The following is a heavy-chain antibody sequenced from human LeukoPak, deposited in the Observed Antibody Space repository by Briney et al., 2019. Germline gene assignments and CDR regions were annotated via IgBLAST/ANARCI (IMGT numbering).Heavy chain of an antibody. CDR1: GFTFGDYA. D-gene: IGHD3-16*01. Sequence: PGGSLRLSCTASGFTFGDYAMSWVRQAPGKGLEWVGFIRSKAYGGTTEYAASVKGRFTISRDDSKSIAYLQMNSLKTEDTAVYYCAGGLWGPPFDYWGQGTLVTVSS. CDR3: AGGLWGPPFDY. V-gene: IGHV3-49*04. CDR2: IRSKAYGGTT. J-gene: IGHJ4*02.